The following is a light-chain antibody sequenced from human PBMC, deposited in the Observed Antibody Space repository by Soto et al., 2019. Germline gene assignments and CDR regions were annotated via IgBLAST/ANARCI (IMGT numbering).Light chain of an antibody. J-gene: IGKJ1*01. CDR2: GAY. CDR1: HSISTY. Sequence: DIQLTHSPSSLSASVVDRVTITFRASHSISTYLNWFQQRPGTAPTLLIYGAYTLQDGVPSRFSGSGSETEFTLTISSLQPEDFATYYCQQSFGAPRTFGQGTQVDIK. CDR3: QQSFGAPRT. V-gene: IGKV1-39*01.